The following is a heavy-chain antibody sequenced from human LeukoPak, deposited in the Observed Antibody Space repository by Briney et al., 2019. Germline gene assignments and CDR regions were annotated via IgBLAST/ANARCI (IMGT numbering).Heavy chain of an antibody. V-gene: IGHV4-34*01. CDR2: INHSGST. D-gene: IGHD2-21*01. Sequence: SETLSLTCAVYGGSFSGYYWSWIRQPPGKGLEWIGEINHSGSTNYNPSLKSRVTISVDTSKNQFSLKLSSVTAADTAVYYCARVHIILVIARPFDYWGQGTLVTVSS. CDR1: GGSFSGYY. J-gene: IGHJ4*02. CDR3: ARVHIILVIARPFDY.